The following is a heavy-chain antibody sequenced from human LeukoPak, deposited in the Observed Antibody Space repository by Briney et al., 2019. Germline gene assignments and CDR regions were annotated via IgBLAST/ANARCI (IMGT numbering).Heavy chain of an antibody. CDR1: GGSIRSNY. D-gene: IGHD5-24*01. CDR3: ARVMGDGYKRAFDY. Sequence: SETLSLTCTVSGGSIRSNYWSWIRQPPGKGLEWIGCIYHSGSTNYNTSLNSRVTISVDTSKNEFSLKLSSVTAADTAVYYCARVMGDGYKRAFDYWGQGTLVTVSS. J-gene: IGHJ4*02. V-gene: IGHV4-59*01. CDR2: IYHSGST.